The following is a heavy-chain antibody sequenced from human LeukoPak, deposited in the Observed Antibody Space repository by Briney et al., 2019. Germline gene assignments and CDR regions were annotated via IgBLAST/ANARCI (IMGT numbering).Heavy chain of an antibody. CDR2: ISWNSGSI. Sequence: GGSLRLSCAASGFTLDDYAMHWVRHAPGKGLEWVSGISWNSGSIGYADSVKGRFTISRDNAKNSLYLQMNSLRAEDTALYYCEKGRWFGESYFDYWGQGTLVTVSS. CDR3: EKGRWFGESYFDY. V-gene: IGHV3-9*01. J-gene: IGHJ4*02. CDR1: GFTLDDYA. D-gene: IGHD3-10*01.